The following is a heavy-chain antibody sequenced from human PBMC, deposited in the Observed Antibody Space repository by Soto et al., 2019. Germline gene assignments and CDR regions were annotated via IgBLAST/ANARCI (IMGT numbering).Heavy chain of an antibody. D-gene: IGHD3-10*01. V-gene: IGHV3-7*01. CDR2: INHNGSEK. J-gene: IGHJ4*02. CDR3: ARAGDPGTTDY. CDR1: GFTFSSYA. Sequence: PGGSLRLSCAASGFTFSSYAMSWVRQAPGKGLEWVANINHNGSEKYYVDSVKGRFTISRDNAKNTLFLQMNSLRADDTAVYYCARAGDPGTTDYWGQGTLVTVSS.